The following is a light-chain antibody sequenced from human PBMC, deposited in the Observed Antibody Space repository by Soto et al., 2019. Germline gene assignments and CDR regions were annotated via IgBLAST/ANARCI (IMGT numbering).Light chain of an antibody. CDR3: QQGYRTPLS. CDR2: TAS. CDR1: QSISYF. J-gene: IGKJ4*01. Sequence: DIPMTQSPSSLSASVGDRVTITCRASQSISYFLNWYQQKPGKAPTLLIYTASNLQDGVPSRFSGSGSGTDFTLTISSLEPEDFAIYYCQQGYRTPLSFGGGTKVEI. V-gene: IGKV1-39*01.